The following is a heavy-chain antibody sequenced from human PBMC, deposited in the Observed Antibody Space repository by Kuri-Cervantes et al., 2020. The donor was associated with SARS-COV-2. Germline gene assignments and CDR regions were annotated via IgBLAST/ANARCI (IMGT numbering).Heavy chain of an antibody. CDR2: IYTSGST. V-gene: IGHV4-61*02. CDR3: ARIGTQYYFDY. Sequence: SETLSLTCTVSGGSISSGSYYWSWIRQPAGKGLEWIGRIYTSGSTNYNPSLKSRVTISVDTSKNQFPLKLSSVTAADTAVYYCARIGTQYYFDYWGQGTLVTVSS. J-gene: IGHJ4*02. CDR1: GGSISSGSYY.